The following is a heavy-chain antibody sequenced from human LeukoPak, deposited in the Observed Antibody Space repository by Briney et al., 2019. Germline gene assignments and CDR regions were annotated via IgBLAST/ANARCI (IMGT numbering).Heavy chain of an antibody. CDR2: IYYSGST. J-gene: IGHJ4*02. CDR1: GGSISSSSYY. Sequence: SETLSLTCTVSGGSISSSSYYWGWIRQPPGKGLEWIGSIYYSGSTYYNPSLKSRVTISVDTSKNQFSLKLSSVTAADTAVYYCAGSGGSCYGYWGQGTLVTVSS. V-gene: IGHV4-39*01. CDR3: AGSGGSCYGY. D-gene: IGHD2-15*01.